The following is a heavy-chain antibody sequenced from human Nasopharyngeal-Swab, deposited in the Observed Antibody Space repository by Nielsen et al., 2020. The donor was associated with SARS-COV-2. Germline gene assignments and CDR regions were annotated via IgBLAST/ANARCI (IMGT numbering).Heavy chain of an antibody. D-gene: IGHD6-19*01. Sequence: RQAAGKGLEWVGDIYYRGSTYYNPSLKSRVTISVDTSKNQFSLKLSSVTAADTAMYYCARDSGVAGAKHNYYGMDVWGQGTTVTVSS. CDR2: IYYRGST. J-gene: IGHJ6*02. V-gene: IGHV4-30-4*01. CDR3: ARDSGVAGAKHNYYGMDV.